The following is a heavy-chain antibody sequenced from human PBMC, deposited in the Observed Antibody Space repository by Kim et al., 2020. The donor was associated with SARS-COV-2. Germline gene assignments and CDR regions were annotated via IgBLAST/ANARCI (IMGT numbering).Heavy chain of an antibody. J-gene: IGHJ6*02. D-gene: IGHD2-2*02. CDR2: ISYDGSNK. CDR3: AKYLVPAAIAHLYGMDV. V-gene: IGHV3-30*18. CDR1: GFTFSSYG. Sequence: GGSLRLSCAASGFTFSSYGMHWVRQAPGKGLEWVAVISYDGSNKYYADSVKGRFTISRDNSKNTLYLQMNSLRAEDTAVYYCAKYLVPAAIAHLYGMDVWGQGTTVTVSS.